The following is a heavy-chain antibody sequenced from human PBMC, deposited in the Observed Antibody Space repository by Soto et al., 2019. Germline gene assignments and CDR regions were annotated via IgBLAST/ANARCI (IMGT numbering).Heavy chain of an antibody. J-gene: IGHJ4*02. V-gene: IGHV3-7*01. D-gene: IGHD3-22*01. Sequence: EVPLVESGGGLVQPGGSLRLSCAASGFTFSSYWMTWVRQAPGNGLEWVANIKEDGSEAYYVDSVKGRFTISRDTAEISVYLQIYSLRAEDTAVYYCARGGYTVKTRWCFDYWGQGTLVTVSS. CDR1: GFTFSSYW. CDR2: IKEDGSEA. CDR3: ARGGYTVKTRWCFDY.